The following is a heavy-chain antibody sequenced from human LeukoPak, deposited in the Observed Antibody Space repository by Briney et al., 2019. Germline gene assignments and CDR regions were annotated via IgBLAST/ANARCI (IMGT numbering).Heavy chain of an antibody. CDR3: ARRAGHGDYVSYYYYYMDV. V-gene: IGHV5-51*01. CDR2: LYPGDSDT. J-gene: IGHJ6*03. CDR1: GYSFTSYW. Sequence: GESLKISCKGSGYSFTSYWIGWVRQMPGKGLEWMGILYPGDSDTRYSPSFQGQVTISADKSISTAYLQWSSLKASDTAIYYCARRAGHGDYVSYYYYYMDVWGKGTTVTVSS. D-gene: IGHD4-17*01.